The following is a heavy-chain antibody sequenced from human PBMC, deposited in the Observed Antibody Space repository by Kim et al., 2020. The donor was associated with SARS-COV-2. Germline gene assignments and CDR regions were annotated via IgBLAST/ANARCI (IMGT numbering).Heavy chain of an antibody. V-gene: IGHV1-3*01. D-gene: IGHD2-15*01. J-gene: IGHJ4*02. CDR3: ARGGSVVVVAADY. Sequence: YSQKVQGRVTITRDTSASTAYMELSSLRSEDTAVYYCARGGSVVVVAADYWGQGTLVTVSS.